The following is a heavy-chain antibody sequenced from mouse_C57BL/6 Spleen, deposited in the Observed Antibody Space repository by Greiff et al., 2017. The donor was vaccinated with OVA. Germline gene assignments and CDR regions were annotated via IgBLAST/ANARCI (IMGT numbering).Heavy chain of an antibody. CDR2: INPNNGGT. Sequence: EVQLQQSGPELVKPGASVKISCKASGYTFTDYYMNWVQQSHGKSLEWIGDINPNNGGTSYNQKFKGKATLTVDKSSSTAYMELRSLTSEDSAVYYCARWANWGQGTTLTVSS. D-gene: IGHD3-1*01. CDR3: ARWAN. J-gene: IGHJ2*01. V-gene: IGHV1-26*01. CDR1: GYTFTDYY.